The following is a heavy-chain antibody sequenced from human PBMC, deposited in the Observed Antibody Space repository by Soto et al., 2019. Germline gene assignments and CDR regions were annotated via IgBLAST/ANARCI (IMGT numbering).Heavy chain of an antibody. V-gene: IGHV6-1*01. Sequence: SQTLSLTCAISGDSVSSNSAAWNWIRQSPSRGLEWLGRTYYRSKWYNDYAVSVESRITINPDTSKNQFSLQLNSVTPEDTAVYYCARARFLAARLSVPYYYYGMDVWGQGTTVTVSS. CDR2: TYYRSKWYN. CDR1: GDSVSSNSAA. D-gene: IGHD6-6*01. CDR3: ARARFLAARLSVPYYYYGMDV. J-gene: IGHJ6*02.